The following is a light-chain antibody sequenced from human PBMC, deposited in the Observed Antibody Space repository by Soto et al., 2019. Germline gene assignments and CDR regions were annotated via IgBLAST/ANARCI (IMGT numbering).Light chain of an antibody. CDR2: MGS. J-gene: IGKJ1*01. V-gene: IGKV2-28*01. CDR3: GQALRSRS. Sequence: DTVMTQSPLSLPVTPGEPASISCRSSQSLLHRNGYNYLDWYLKKPGKSPQLLIYMGSNRASWVPDMFSGRGAGTDFTLIISRGGAEDVGVYYCGQALRSRSFGQGTKVEIK. CDR1: QSLLHRNGYNY.